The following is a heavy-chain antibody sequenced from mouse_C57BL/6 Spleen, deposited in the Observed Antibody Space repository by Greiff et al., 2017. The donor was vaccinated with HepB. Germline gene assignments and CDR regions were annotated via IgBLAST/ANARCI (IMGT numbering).Heavy chain of an antibody. CDR2: IYPSDSET. Sequence: VQLQQSGAELVRPGSTVKLSCKASGYTFTSYWMDWVKQRPGQGLEWIGNIYPSDSETHYNQKFKDKATLTVDKSSSTAYMQLSSLTSEDSAVYYCARGRIYYAYFDYWGQGTTLTVSS. J-gene: IGHJ2*01. D-gene: IGHD2-1*01. V-gene: IGHV1-61*01. CDR3: ARGRIYYAYFDY. CDR1: GYTFTSYW.